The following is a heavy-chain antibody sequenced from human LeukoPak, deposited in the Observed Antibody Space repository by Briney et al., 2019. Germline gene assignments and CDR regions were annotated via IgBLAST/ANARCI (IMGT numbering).Heavy chain of an antibody. D-gene: IGHD3-3*01. CDR1: GFTFSSYT. Sequence: PGGSLRLSCAASGFTFSSYTIHWVRQAPGKGLEWVALISYDGSNKYYADSVKGRFTISRDNSKNTLYLRMNSLRAKDTAVYYCARGALTGVTTYFDYWGQGTLVTVSS. CDR2: ISYDGSNK. J-gene: IGHJ4*02. CDR3: ARGALTGVTTYFDY. V-gene: IGHV3-30-3*01.